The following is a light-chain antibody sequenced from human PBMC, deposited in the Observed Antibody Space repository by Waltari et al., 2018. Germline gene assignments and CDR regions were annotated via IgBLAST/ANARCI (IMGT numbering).Light chain of an antibody. J-gene: IGLJ2*01. CDR1: SSDVGSYNL. V-gene: IGLV2-23*02. CDR3: CSYAGSSTFHVV. CDR2: EVS. Sequence: QSALTQPASVSGSPGQSITISCTGTSSDVGSYNLVSWFQQHPGKAPKLMIYEVSNRPSGVSNRFSGSKSGNTASLTISGLQAEDEADYYCCSYAGSSTFHVVFGGGTKLTVL.